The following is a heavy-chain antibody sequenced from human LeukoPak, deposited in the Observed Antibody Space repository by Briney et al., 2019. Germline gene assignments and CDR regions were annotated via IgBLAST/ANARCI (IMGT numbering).Heavy chain of an antibody. J-gene: IGHJ5*02. D-gene: IGHD2-15*01. CDR3: ARVLGVVAATNWFDP. CDR1: GGSISSYY. Sequence: SETLSLTCTVSGGSISSYYCSWIRQPPGKGLEWIGYIYYSGSTNYNPSLKSRVTISVDTSKNQFSLKLSSVTAADTAVYYCARVLGVVAATNWFDPWGQGTLVTVSS. CDR2: IYYSGST. V-gene: IGHV4-59*01.